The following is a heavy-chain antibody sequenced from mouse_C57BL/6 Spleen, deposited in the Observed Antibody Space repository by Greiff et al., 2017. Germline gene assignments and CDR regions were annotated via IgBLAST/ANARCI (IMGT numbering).Heavy chain of an antibody. CDR1: GYAFSSYW. V-gene: IGHV1-80*01. CDR2: IYPGDGDT. J-gene: IGHJ4*01. D-gene: IGHD2-3*01. CDR3: ARNDGYYDAMDY. Sequence: VQLQQSGAELVKPGASVKISCKASGYAFSSYWMNWVKQRPGKGLEWIGQIYPGDGDTNYNGKFKGKATLTADKSSSTAYIQISSLASEDSAVYFCARNDGYYDAMDYWGQGTSVTVSS.